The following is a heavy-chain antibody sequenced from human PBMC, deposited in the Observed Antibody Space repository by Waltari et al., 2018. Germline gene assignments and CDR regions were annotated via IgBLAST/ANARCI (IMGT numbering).Heavy chain of an antibody. J-gene: IGHJ6*03. Sequence: QVQLQQWGAGLLKPSETLSLTCAVYGGSFSGYYWSWIRQPPGKGLEWIGEINHSGSTNYNPSLKSRVTISVDTSKNQFSLKLSSVTAADTAVYYCARGISYYYYYMDVWGKGTTVTISS. CDR3: ARGISYYYYYMDV. CDR2: INHSGST. CDR1: GGSFSGYY. D-gene: IGHD2-15*01. V-gene: IGHV4-34*01.